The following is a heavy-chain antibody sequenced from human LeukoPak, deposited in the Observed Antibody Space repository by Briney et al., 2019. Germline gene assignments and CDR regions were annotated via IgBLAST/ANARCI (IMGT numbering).Heavy chain of an antibody. D-gene: IGHD3-10*01. CDR3: AKTLSGSYYYMDV. V-gene: IGHV4-59*12. J-gene: IGHJ6*03. CDR1: GGSISSYY. CDR2: IYYSGST. Sequence: SETLSLTCTVSGGSISSYYWSWIRQPPGKGLEWIGYIYYSGSTNYNPSLKSRVTISVDTSKNQFSLKLSSVTAADTAVYYCAKTLSGSYYYMDVWGKGTTVTVSS.